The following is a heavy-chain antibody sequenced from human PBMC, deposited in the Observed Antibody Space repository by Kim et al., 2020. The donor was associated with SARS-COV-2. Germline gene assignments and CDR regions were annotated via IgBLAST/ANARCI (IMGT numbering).Heavy chain of an antibody. CDR2: INSDGSST. CDR3: ARPDRLGYSDYDDEEPFDY. Sequence: GGSLRLSCAASGFTFSTYWMHWVRQAPGKGLVWVARINSDGSSTSYADSVKGRFTISRDNAGDTLYLEMNSLRAEDTAVYYCARPDRLGYSDYDDEEPFDYWGQGTLVTVSS. D-gene: IGHD5-12*01. J-gene: IGHJ4*02. V-gene: IGHV3-74*01. CDR1: GFTFSTYW.